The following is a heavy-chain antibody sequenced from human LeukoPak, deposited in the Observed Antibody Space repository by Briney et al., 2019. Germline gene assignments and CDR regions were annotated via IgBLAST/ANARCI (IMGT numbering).Heavy chain of an antibody. Sequence: GASVKVSCKASGYTFTSYDINWVRQATGQGLEWMGWMNPNSGNTGYAQKFQGRVTITRNTSISTAYMELRSLRSDDTAVYYCARGVPICSGGSCYLNPVSSYYYMDVWGKGTTVTVSS. CDR3: ARGVPICSGGSCYLNPVSSYYYMDV. CDR2: MNPNSGNT. D-gene: IGHD2-15*01. V-gene: IGHV1-8*03. CDR1: GYTFTSYD. J-gene: IGHJ6*03.